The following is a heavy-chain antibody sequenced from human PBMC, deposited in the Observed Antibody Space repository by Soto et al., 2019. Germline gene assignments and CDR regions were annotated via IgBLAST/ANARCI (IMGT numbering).Heavy chain of an antibody. CDR1: GGSLSSYP. CDR3: ARPTGGHDAGGTYTDV. J-gene: IGHJ6*03. CDR2: IIPIVGLT. Sequence: QVQLLQSGSEVKKPGSSVKVSCRASGGSLSSYPVTWVRQAPGQGLEWMGRIIPIVGLTNYAQKFQGRVTIPGDKTASTAYMELSSLRSDDTAVYYCARPTGGHDAGGTYTDVRGKGITVIVSS. V-gene: IGHV1-69*02. D-gene: IGHD2-8*02.